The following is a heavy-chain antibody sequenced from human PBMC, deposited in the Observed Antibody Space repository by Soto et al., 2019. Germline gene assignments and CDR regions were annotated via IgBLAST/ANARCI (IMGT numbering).Heavy chain of an antibody. Sequence: QVQLQESGPGLVKPSQTLSLTCTVSGDSISSADYYWSWIRQPPGQGLEWIGYVYHSGSTYYNPSRKSRVTMTIDTPKNPFSLNLSSVTAAHPAVYYCARKLSPPLFDYWGQGTLVTVSS. J-gene: IGHJ4*02. CDR2: VYHSGST. CDR1: GDSISSADYY. CDR3: ARKLSPPLFDY. D-gene: IGHD2-15*01. V-gene: IGHV4-30-4*01.